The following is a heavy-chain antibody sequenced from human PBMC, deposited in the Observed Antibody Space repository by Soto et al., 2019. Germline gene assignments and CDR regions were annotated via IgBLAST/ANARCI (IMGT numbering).Heavy chain of an antibody. J-gene: IGHJ5*02. Sequence: SETLSLTCTVSGCSICSYYRSWIRQPPGKGLEWIGYIYYSGSTNYNPSLKSRVTASVDTSKNQFSLKLSSVTAADTAVYYCARTTVTTMPNWFDPWGQGTLVTVSS. CDR3: ARTTVTTMPNWFDP. CDR2: IYYSGST. CDR1: GCSICSYY. V-gene: IGHV4-59*08. D-gene: IGHD4-17*01.